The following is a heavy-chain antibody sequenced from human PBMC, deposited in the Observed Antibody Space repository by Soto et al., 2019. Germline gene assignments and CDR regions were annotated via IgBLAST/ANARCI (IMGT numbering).Heavy chain of an antibody. J-gene: IGHJ3*02. CDR3: AKADRYCSGGSCYSGAFDI. CDR2: ISGSGGST. D-gene: IGHD2-15*01. V-gene: IGHV3-23*01. Sequence: GGSLRLSCAASGFTFSSYAMSWVRQAPGKGLEWVSAISGSGGSTYYADSVKGRFTISRYNSKNTLYLQMNSLRAEDTAVYYCAKADRYCSGGSCYSGAFDIWGQGTMVTVSS. CDR1: GFTFSSYA.